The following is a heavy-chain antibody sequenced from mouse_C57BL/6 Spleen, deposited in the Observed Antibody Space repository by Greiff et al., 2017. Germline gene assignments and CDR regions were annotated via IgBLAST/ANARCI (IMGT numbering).Heavy chain of an antibody. V-gene: IGHV1-15*01. D-gene: IGHD4-1*01. Sequence: VQLQQSGAELVRPGASVTLSCKASGYTFTDYEMHWVKQTPVHGLEWIGAIDPETGGTAYNPKFKGKAILTADKSSSTAYMGLRSLTSEDSAVYYCTRMGRDCYWGQGTTLTVSS. J-gene: IGHJ2*01. CDR1: GYTFTDYE. CDR2: IDPETGGT. CDR3: TRMGRDCY.